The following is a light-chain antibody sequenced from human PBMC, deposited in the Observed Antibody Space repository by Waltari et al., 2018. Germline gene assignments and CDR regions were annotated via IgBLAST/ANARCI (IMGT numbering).Light chain of an antibody. CDR3: QQYNIWPWT. V-gene: IGKV3D-15*01. CDR1: QSAKTS. CDR2: RAS. J-gene: IGKJ1*01. Sequence: EVVMTQSPATLSVSPGERVSLSRRARQSAKTSLAWYQQTPGQAPRLLIYRASTRAAGAPDRFSGSGSGTEFTLTISSLQSEDSAIYYCQQYNIWPWTFGPGTNVDIK.